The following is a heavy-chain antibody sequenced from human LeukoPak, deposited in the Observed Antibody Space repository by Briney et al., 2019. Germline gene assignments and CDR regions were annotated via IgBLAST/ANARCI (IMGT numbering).Heavy chain of an antibody. J-gene: IGHJ4*02. CDR1: GFTFSTFW. CDR2: MKHDRSAK. V-gene: IGHV3-7*01. D-gene: IGHD1-14*01. Sequence: PGGSLRLSCVGSGFTFSTFWMAWVRQAPGKGPEWVANMKHDRSAKHYVDSVKGRFTISRDNAKNSLYLHMNSLRAEDTAVYYCARDVDGNLDYWGQGTLVTVSS. CDR3: ARDVDGNLDY.